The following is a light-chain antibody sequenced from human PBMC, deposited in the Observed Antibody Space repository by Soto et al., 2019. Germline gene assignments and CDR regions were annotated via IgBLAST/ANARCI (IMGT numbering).Light chain of an antibody. CDR3: QQYGSPLT. CDR1: QSVSSSY. CDR2: GAS. Sequence: EIVLTQSPGTLSLSPGERATLSCRASQSVSSSYLAWYQQKPGQAPRLLIYGASSRATGIPDRFSGSGSGNDFPLTISRLEPEDFAVYYCQQYGSPLTFGGGTKVEIK. V-gene: IGKV3-20*01. J-gene: IGKJ4*01.